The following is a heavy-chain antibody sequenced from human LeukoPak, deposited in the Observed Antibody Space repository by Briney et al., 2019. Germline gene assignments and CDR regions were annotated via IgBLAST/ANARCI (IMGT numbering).Heavy chain of an antibody. J-gene: IGHJ5*02. CDR1: GFTFSDYC. V-gene: IGHV3-11*05. CDR2: ISDSTGYT. Sequence: GGSLRLSCAASGFTFSDYCMSWIRQAPGKGLECVSYISDSTGYTNYADSVKGRFTISRDNARNSLYLQMNSLRAEDTAMYYCARGHRWFDPWGQGTLVTVSS. CDR3: ARGHRWFDP.